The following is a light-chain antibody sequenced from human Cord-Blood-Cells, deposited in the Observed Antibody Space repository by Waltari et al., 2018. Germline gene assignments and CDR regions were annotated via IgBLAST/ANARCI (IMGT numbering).Light chain of an antibody. Sequence: SYVLTQPPSVSVAPGKAARITYGGNNIGSKNVHWYQQKPGQAPVLVIYYDIDRPSGIPERFSGSNSGNTATLTISRVEAGDEADYYCQVWDSSSDHYVFGTGTKVTVL. V-gene: IGLV3-21*04. CDR2: YDI. CDR3: QVWDSSSDHYV. J-gene: IGLJ1*01. CDR1: NIGSKN.